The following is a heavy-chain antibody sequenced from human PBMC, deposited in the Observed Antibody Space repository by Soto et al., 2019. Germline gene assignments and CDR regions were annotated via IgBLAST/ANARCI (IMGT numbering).Heavy chain of an antibody. CDR1: GGSISSGGYY. D-gene: IGHD2-15*01. J-gene: IGHJ4*03. CDR2: IYYSGST. CDR3: ARGSVVAATLFDY. Sequence: SETLSLTCTVSGGSISSGGYYWSWIRQHPGKGLEWIGYIYYSGSTYYNPSLKSRVTISVDTSKNQFSLKLSSVTAADTAVYYCARGSVVAATLFDYWGQGTTVTVSS. V-gene: IGHV4-31*03.